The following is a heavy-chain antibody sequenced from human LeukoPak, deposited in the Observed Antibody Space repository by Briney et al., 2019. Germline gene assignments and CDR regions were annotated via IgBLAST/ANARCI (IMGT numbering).Heavy chain of an antibody. CDR3: AREDSGGWSFDY. CDR1: GFTFSSYS. V-gene: IGHV3-66*01. D-gene: IGHD6-19*01. J-gene: IGHJ4*02. Sequence: PGGSLRLSCAASGFTFSSYSMNWVRQAPGKGLEWVSAIYSGGSADYADSVKGRFTISRDNSKNTVYLQMNSLRAEDTAVYYCAREDSGGWSFDYWGQGTLVTVSS. CDR2: IYSGGSA.